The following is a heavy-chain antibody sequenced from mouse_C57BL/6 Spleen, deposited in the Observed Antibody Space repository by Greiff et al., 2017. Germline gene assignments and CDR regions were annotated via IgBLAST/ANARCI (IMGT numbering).Heavy chain of an antibody. CDR3: ARDEGLRRGFDY. D-gene: IGHD2-4*01. J-gene: IGHJ2*01. CDR1: GYTFTSYW. Sequence: LVESGTELVKPGASVKLSCKASGYTFTSYWMHWVKQRPGQGLEWIGNINPSNGGTNYNEKFKSKATLTVDKSSSTAYMQLSSLTSEDSAVYYCARDEGLRRGFDYWGQGTTLTVSS. V-gene: IGHV1-53*01. CDR2: INPSNGGT.